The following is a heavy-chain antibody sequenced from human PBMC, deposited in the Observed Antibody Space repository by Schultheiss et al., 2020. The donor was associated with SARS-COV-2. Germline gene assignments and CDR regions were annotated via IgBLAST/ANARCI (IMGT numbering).Heavy chain of an antibody. J-gene: IGHJ6*02. CDR3: ARAPPMVRGVNRPYYYYYGMDV. CDR1: GGSFSSYY. CDR2: IYYSGST. V-gene: IGHV4-59*12. D-gene: IGHD3-10*01. Sequence: SETLSLTCAVYGGSFSSYYWSWIRQPPGKGLEWIGYIYYSGSTNYNPSLKSRVTISVDKSKNQFSLKLSSVTAADTAVYYCARAPPMVRGVNRPYYYYYGMDVWGQGTTVTVSS.